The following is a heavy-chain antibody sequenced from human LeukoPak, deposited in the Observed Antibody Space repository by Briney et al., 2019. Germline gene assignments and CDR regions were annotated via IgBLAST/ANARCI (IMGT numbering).Heavy chain of an antibody. CDR1: GGSFSGYY. Sequence: SETLSLTCAVYGGSFSGYYWSWIRQPPGKGLEWIGEINHSGSTNYNPSLKSRVTIPVDTSKNQFSLKLSSVTAADTAVYYCARGGGRWLQPGTRGIDYWGQGTLVTVSS. D-gene: IGHD5-24*01. J-gene: IGHJ4*02. V-gene: IGHV4-34*01. CDR3: ARGGGRWLQPGTRGIDY. CDR2: INHSGST.